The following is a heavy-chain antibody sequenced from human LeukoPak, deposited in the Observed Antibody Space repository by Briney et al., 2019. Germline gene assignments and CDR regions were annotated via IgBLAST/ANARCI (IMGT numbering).Heavy chain of an antibody. CDR3: ARSGSTGYSLDY. Sequence: ASVKVSSTASGYSFTGYFIHWVRQAPGQGLEWMGCIDPNSGDTKYAQKFQGRVSMPRDTSTRTAYMELSRLRSDDTAVYFCARSGSTGYSLDYWGQGTLVTVSS. D-gene: IGHD3-22*01. CDR2: IDPNSGDT. CDR1: GYSFTGYF. J-gene: IGHJ4*02. V-gene: IGHV1-2*02.